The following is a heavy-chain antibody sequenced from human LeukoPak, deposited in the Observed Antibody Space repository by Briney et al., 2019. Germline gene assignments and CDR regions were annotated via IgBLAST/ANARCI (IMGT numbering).Heavy chain of an antibody. CDR3: ARGRGYCSSTSCYLHWFDP. V-gene: IGHV4-34*01. CDR2: INHSGST. D-gene: IGHD2-2*01. J-gene: IGHJ5*02. Sequence: SETLSLTCAVYGGSFSGYYWSWIRQPPRKGLEWIGEINHSGSTNYNPSLKSRVTISVDTSKNQFSLKLSSVTAADTAVYYCARGRGYCSSTSCYLHWFDPWGQGTLVTVSS. CDR1: GGSFSGYY.